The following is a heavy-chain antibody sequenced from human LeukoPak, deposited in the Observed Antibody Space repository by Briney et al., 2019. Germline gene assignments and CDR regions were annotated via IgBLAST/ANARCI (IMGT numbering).Heavy chain of an antibody. CDR1: GFTFRNYW. CDR2: LKEDGTTT. D-gene: IGHD6-6*01. V-gene: IGHV3-7*01. Sequence: GGSLRLSCVASGFTFRNYWMSWVRQAPGKGLEWLANLKEDGTTTYYVDSVKGLSTISRDNAKNSVYLQMNSLRVEDRAVYYCARIGYSSSSWDYWGRGTLVTVSS. J-gene: IGHJ4*02. CDR3: ARIGYSSSSWDY.